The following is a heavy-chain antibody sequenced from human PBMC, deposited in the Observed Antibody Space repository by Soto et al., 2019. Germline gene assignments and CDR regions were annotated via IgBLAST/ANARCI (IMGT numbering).Heavy chain of an antibody. CDR1: GFTFSSYA. CDR2: ISGSGGST. V-gene: IGHV3-23*01. CDR3: AKDQGYDGTFDD. Sequence: EVQLLESGGGLVQPGGSLRLSCAASGFTFSSYAMSWVRQAPGKGLEWVSAISGSGGSTYYADSVKGRFTISRDNSKNTLNLQMNSLRAEDAAVYYCAKDQGYDGTFDDWGQGTLVTVSS. J-gene: IGHJ4*02. D-gene: IGHD3-22*01.